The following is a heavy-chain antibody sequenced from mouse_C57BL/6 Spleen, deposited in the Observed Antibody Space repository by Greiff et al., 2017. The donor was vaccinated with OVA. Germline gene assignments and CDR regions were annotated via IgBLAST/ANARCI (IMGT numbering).Heavy chain of an antibody. V-gene: IGHV5-9-1*02. CDR1: GFTFSSYA. J-gene: IGHJ2*01. CDR3: TREGFYDGYYDY. CDR2: ISSGGDYI. Sequence: EVKLMESGAGLVKPGGSLKLSCAASGFTFSSYAMSWVRQTPEKRLEWVAYISSGGDYIYYADTVKGRFTISRDNARNTLYLQMSRLKSEDTAMYYCTREGFYDGYYDYWGQGTTLTVSS. D-gene: IGHD2-3*01.